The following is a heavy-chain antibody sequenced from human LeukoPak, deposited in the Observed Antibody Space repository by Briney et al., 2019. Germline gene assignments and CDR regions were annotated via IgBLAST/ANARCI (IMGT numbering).Heavy chain of an antibody. CDR2: ISSSSSTI. CDR3: ARDLGYGGTGGCDY. V-gene: IGHV3-48*04. J-gene: IGHJ4*02. Sequence: GGSLRLSFAASGFTFSSYSMNWVRQAPGKGLEWVSYISSSSSTIYYADSVKGRFTISRDNAKNSLYLQMNSLRAEDTAVYYCARDLGYGGTGGCDYWGQGTLVTVSS. CDR1: GFTFSSYS. D-gene: IGHD4-23*01.